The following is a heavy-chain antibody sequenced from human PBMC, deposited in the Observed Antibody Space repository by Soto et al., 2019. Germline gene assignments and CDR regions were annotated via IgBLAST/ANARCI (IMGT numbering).Heavy chain of an antibody. CDR3: ARLGAVAGTRGDAFDI. CDR2: IYYSGST. D-gene: IGHD6-19*01. V-gene: IGHV4-39*01. J-gene: IGHJ3*02. Sequence: SETLSLTCTVSGGSISSSSYYWGWIRQPPGKGLEWIGSIYYSGSTYYNPSLKSRVTISVDTSKNHFSLKLSSVTAADTAVYYCARLGAVAGTRGDAFDIWGQGTMVTVSS. CDR1: GGSISSSSYY.